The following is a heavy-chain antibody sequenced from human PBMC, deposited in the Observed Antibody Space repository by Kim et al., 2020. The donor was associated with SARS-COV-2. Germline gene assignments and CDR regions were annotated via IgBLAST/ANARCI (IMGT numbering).Heavy chain of an antibody. Sequence: SETLSLTCAVYGGSFSGYYWSWIRQPPGKGLEWIGEINHSGSTNYNPSLKSRVTISVDTSKNQFSLKLGSVTAADTAVYYCARDLSAAYDYWGQGTLVTVSS. CDR3: ARDLSAAYDY. CDR2: INHSGST. CDR1: GGSFSGYY. V-gene: IGHV4-34*01. J-gene: IGHJ4*02. D-gene: IGHD2-15*01.